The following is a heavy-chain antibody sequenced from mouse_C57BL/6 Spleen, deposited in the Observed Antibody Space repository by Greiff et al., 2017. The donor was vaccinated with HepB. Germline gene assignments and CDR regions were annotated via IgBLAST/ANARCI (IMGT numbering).Heavy chain of an antibody. D-gene: IGHD1-1*01. CDR2: IYPGDGDT. CDR3: ASGSLAYCY. CDR1: GYAFSSSW. Sequence: VQLQQSGPELVKPGASVKISCKASGYAFSSSWMNWVKQRPGKGLEWIGRIYPGDGDTNYNGKFKGKATLTADKSSSTAYMQLSSLTSEDSAVYFCASGSLAYCYWGQGTTLTVSS. J-gene: IGHJ2*01. V-gene: IGHV1-82*01.